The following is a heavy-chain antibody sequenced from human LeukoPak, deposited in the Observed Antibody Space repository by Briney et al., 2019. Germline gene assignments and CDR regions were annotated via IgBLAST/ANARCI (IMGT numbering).Heavy chain of an antibody. D-gene: IGHD6-19*01. CDR2: ISGSGGST. CDR3: AKDKAVAGTRRANWFDP. CDR1: GFTFSSYS. Sequence: GGSLRLSCAASGFTFSSYSMNWVRQAPGKGLEWVSAISGSGGSTYYADSVKGRFTISRDNSKNTLYLQMNSLRAEDTAVYYCAKDKAVAGTRRANWFDPWGQGTLVTVSS. J-gene: IGHJ5*02. V-gene: IGHV3-23*01.